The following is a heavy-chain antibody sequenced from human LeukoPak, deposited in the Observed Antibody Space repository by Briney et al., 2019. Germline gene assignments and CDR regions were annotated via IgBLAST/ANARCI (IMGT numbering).Heavy chain of an antibody. CDR2: IKRKTDSGTT. CDR3: THSIAVAGYLDY. CDR1: GFTVSNAW. Sequence: PGGSLTLPCAASGFTVSNAWLIWVRQAPGKGLEWVGRIKRKTDSGTTYSAAPVKGRFTISRVDSKNTLNLQMNSLKTEDTAVDYCTHSIAVAGYLDYWGQGTLVTVSS. D-gene: IGHD6-19*01. J-gene: IGHJ4*02. V-gene: IGHV3-15*01.